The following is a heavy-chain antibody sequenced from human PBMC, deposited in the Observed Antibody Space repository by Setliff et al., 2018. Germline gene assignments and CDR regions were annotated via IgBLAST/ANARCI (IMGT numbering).Heavy chain of an antibody. D-gene: IGHD1-1*01. CDR3: ARTGTYRYFDY. V-gene: IGHV4-39*01. Sequence: PSETLSLTCTVSGASLSSGTYDWGWIRQPPGKGLEWIGRIYYRGDTYYNASLKGRLTISVDTAQNQFSLRLTSVTAADTAVYYCARTGTYRYFDYWGQGALVTVSS. CDR1: GASLSSGTYD. CDR2: IYYRGDT. J-gene: IGHJ4*02.